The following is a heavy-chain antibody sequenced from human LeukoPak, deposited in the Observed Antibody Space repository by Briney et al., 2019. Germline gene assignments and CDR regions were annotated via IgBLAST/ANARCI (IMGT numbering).Heavy chain of an antibody. CDR2: IWYDGSNK. V-gene: IGHV3-33*06. J-gene: IGHJ4*02. D-gene: IGHD3-3*01. CDR3: AKEGTYYDFWSGYYTRGYYFDY. Sequence: GGSLRLSCAASGFTFSSYGMPWVRQARGKGVEGVAVIWYDGSNKYYADSVKGRFTISRDNSKNTLYLQMNSLRAEDTAVYYCAKEGTYYDFWSGYYTRGYYFDYRGQGTLVTVSS. CDR1: GFTFSSYG.